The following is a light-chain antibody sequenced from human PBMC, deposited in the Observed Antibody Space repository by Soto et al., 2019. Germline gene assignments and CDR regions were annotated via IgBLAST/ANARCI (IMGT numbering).Light chain of an antibody. V-gene: IGLV3-1*01. Sequence: SYELTQPPSVSVSPGQTASLTCSGDKLGDKYACWSQQKPGQSPVLVIYQDSKRPTGIPERFSGSNSGNTATLTISGTQAMDEADYYCQAWDSSTPYVFGTGTKVTVL. CDR1: KLGDKY. CDR2: QDS. CDR3: QAWDSSTPYV. J-gene: IGLJ1*01.